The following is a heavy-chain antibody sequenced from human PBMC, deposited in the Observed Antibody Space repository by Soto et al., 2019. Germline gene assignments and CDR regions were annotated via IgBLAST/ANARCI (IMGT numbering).Heavy chain of an antibody. J-gene: IGHJ4*02. D-gene: IGHD3-9*01. CDR1: GYTFTSYD. CDR3: ASFRREGYDILTGYYKD. V-gene: IGHV1-8*01. Sequence: ASVKVSCKASGYTFTSYDINWVRQATGQGLEWMGWMNPNSGNTGYAQKFQGRVTMTRNTSISTAYMELSSLRSEDTAVYYCASFRREGYDILTGYYKDWGQGTLVTVSS. CDR2: MNPNSGNT.